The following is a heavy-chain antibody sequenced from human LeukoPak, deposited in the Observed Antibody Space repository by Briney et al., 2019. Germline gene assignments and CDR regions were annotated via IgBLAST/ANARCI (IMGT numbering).Heavy chain of an antibody. Sequence: GGSLRLSCVASGFTFSTYTMNWIRQAPGKGLEWVSGITGSGRTTYYADSVKGRFTISRDNSKNSLYLQINSLRAEDTAVYYCAKGLLITILGSLDYWGQGTLVTVSS. CDR2: ITGSGRTT. V-gene: IGHV3-23*01. CDR3: AKGLLITILGSLDY. J-gene: IGHJ4*02. D-gene: IGHD3-3*01. CDR1: GFTFSTYT.